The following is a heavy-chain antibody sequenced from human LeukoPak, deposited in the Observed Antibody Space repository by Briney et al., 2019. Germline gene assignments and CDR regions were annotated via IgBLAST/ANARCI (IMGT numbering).Heavy chain of an antibody. CDR2: ISYDGINQ. Sequence: PGGSLRLSCAASGFTFSNYAMHWVRQTPDKGLEWITLISYDGINQYYADSVKGRFTISRDNAKNSLYLQMNSLRAEDTAVYYCARDVYYGSGSPRLDYWGQGTLVTVSS. V-gene: IGHV3-30*04. CDR3: ARDVYYGSGSPRLDY. D-gene: IGHD3-10*01. CDR1: GFTFSNYA. J-gene: IGHJ4*02.